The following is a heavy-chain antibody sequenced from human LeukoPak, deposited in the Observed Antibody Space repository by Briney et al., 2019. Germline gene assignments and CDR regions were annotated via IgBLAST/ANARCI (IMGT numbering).Heavy chain of an antibody. Sequence: GGSLRLSCAASGFSFRSYEMNWVRQAPGKGLEWVSGISWNSGSIGYADSVKGRFTISRDNAKNSLYLQMNSLRAEDTALYYCATSSYHFDYWGQGTLVTVSS. V-gene: IGHV3-9*01. D-gene: IGHD1-26*01. CDR2: ISWNSGSI. CDR3: ATSSYHFDY. J-gene: IGHJ4*02. CDR1: GFSFRSYE.